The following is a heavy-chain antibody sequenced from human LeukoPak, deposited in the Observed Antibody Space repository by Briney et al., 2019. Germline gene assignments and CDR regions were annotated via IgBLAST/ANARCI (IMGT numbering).Heavy chain of an antibody. V-gene: IGHV3-30*03. CDR1: GFTFSSYG. J-gene: IGHJ3*02. D-gene: IGHD2-21*01. CDR2: ISYDGSNK. Sequence: GGSLRLSCAASGFTFSSYGMHWVRQAPGKGLEWVAVISYDGSNKYYADSVKGRFTISRDNSKNTLYLQMNGLRAEDTAVYHCAREYTLGDRSGSAFDIWGQGTMVTVSS. CDR3: AREYTLGDRSGSAFDI.